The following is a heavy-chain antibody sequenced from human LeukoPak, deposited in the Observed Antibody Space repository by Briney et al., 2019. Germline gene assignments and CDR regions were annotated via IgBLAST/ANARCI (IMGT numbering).Heavy chain of an antibody. CDR1: GFTFSSYA. D-gene: IGHD6-13*01. CDR2: ISGSGGST. V-gene: IGHV3-23*01. J-gene: IGHJ3*02. CDR3: AKDRAGYSSSWYSSFDI. Sequence: GGSLRLSCAASGFTFSSYAMSWVRQAPGKGLEWVSAISGSGGSTYYADSVKGRFTISRDNSKNTLYLQMNSLRAEDTAVYYCAKDRAGYSSSWYSSFDIWGQGTMVTVSS.